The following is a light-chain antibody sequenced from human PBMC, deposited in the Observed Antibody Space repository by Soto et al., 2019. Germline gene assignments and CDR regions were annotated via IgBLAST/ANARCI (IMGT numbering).Light chain of an antibody. V-gene: IGKV3-15*01. Sequence: EIVMTHSPATLSVSPGGRATLSCRASQSVSSNLALYQQKPGQAPRLLIYGASTRATGIPARFSGSGSGTAFALTISSLQSEDFAVYSCQQYNNWPPREITFGQGTRLEIK. J-gene: IGKJ5*01. CDR1: QSVSSN. CDR3: QQYNNWPPREIT. CDR2: GAS.